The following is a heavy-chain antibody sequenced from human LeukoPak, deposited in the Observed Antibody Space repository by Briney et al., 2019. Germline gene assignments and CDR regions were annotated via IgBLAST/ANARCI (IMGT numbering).Heavy chain of an antibody. D-gene: IGHD2-21*02. V-gene: IGHV4-59*01. CDR2: IYYSGST. Sequence: SSETLSLTCTVSGGSISSYYWSWIRQPPGKGLEWIGYIYYSGSTNYNPSLKSRVTISVDTSKNQFSLKLSSVTAADTAVYYCARALYCGGDCYPDAFDIWGQGTMVTVSS. J-gene: IGHJ3*02. CDR1: GGSISSYY. CDR3: ARALYCGGDCYPDAFDI.